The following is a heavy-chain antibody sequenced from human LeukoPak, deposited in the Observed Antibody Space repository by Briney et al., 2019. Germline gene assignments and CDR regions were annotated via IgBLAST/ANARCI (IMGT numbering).Heavy chain of an antibody. CDR3: AKAVVVPAGKNYYYYYYMDV. J-gene: IGHJ6*03. D-gene: IGHD2-2*01. CDR2: ISGSAGYT. CDR1: GFTFSSHA. Sequence: GGSLRLSCAASGFTFSSHAMSWVRQAPGKGLEWVSGISGSAGYTYYAVSVKGRFTISRDNSRNTLFLQMNSLRAEDTAVYYCAKAVVVPAGKNYYYYYYMDVWGKGTTVTVSS. V-gene: IGHV3-23*01.